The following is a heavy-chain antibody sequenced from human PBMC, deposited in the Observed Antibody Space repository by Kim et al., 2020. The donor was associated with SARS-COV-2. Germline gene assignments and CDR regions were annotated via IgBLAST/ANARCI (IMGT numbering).Heavy chain of an antibody. J-gene: IGHJ3*02. D-gene: IGHD3-22*01. Sequence: SETLSLTCSVSGGFISSYYWSWIRQPPGKGLEWIGYIYYSGSTKYNPSLKSRVTISVDTAKKQFSLKLSSVTAADTAVYYCARDPTYYDSSGYWPKAFDIWGQGTMVTVSS. V-gene: IGHV4-59*01. CDR2: IYYSGST. CDR3: ARDPTYYDSSGYWPKAFDI. CDR1: GGFISSYY.